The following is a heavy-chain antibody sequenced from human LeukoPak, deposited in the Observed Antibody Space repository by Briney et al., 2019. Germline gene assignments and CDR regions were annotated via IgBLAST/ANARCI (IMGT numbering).Heavy chain of an antibody. J-gene: IGHJ4*02. Sequence: GGSLRLSRAASVFTFSTNYMSWVRQAPGKGLEWVSVIYSGGNTYYADSVKGRFTISRDNSKNTVYLQMNSLRAEDTAVYYCARGLYADYAFDYWGQGTLVTVSS. V-gene: IGHV3-66*01. CDR1: VFTFSTNY. CDR3: ARGLYADYAFDY. CDR2: IYSGGNT. D-gene: IGHD4-17*01.